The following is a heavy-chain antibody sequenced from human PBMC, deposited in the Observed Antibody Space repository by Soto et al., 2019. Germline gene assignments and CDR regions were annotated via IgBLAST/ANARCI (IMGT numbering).Heavy chain of an antibody. CDR2: VGGGGDNI. J-gene: IGHJ4*02. CDR1: GFTFSSYS. V-gene: IGHV3-23*01. CDR3: AKRDSGSGRSPPLIDY. D-gene: IGHD3-10*01. Sequence: QLLESGGGLVQPGGSLRLSCAAAGFTFSSYSMNWGRQAPGKGRQWVATVGGGGDNILYADSVKGRFTISRDDSQNMVFLQMTSLRPEDTAVYFCAKRDSGSGRSPPLIDYWCQGTLGTVSS.